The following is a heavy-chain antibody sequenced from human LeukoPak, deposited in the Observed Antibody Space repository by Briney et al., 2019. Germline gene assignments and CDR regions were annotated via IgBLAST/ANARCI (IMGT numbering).Heavy chain of an antibody. D-gene: IGHD5-12*01. Sequence: SETLSLTCTVSGGSISSSSYYWGWIRQPPGKGLEWIGSIYYSGSTYYNPSLKSRVTMSVDKSKNQLSLKLSSVTAADTAVYYCATTYDYRYYMDVWGKGTTVTVSS. V-gene: IGHV4-39*07. CDR1: GGSISSSSYY. CDR3: ATTYDYRYYMDV. CDR2: IYYSGST. J-gene: IGHJ6*03.